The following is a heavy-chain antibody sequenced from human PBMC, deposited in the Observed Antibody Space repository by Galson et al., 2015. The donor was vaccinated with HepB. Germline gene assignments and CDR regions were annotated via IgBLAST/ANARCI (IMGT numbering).Heavy chain of an antibody. Sequence: SVKVSCKVSGYTLTELSMHWVRQAPGKGLEWMGGFDPEDGETIYAQKFQGRVTMTEDTSTDTAYMELSSLRSEDTAVYYCATPFPRGLIAVDHDAFDIWGQGTMVTVSS. J-gene: IGHJ3*02. D-gene: IGHD6-19*01. V-gene: IGHV1-24*01. CDR3: ATPFPRGLIAVDHDAFDI. CDR2: FDPEDGET. CDR1: GYTLTELS.